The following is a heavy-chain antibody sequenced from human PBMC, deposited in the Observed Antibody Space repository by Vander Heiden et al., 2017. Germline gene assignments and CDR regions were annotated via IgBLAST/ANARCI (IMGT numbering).Heavy chain of an antibody. D-gene: IGHD6-19*01. Sequence: EVQLVESGGGLVQPGGSLRLSCAASGFTFSSYEMNWVRQAPGKGLEWVSYIRSRGSTISYADSVKGRFTISRDNAKNSLYLQMNSLRAEDTAVYYCARAEWLAPSDYWGQGTLVTVSS. CDR2: IRSRGSTI. J-gene: IGHJ4*02. V-gene: IGHV3-48*03. CDR3: ARAEWLAPSDY. CDR1: GFTFSSYE.